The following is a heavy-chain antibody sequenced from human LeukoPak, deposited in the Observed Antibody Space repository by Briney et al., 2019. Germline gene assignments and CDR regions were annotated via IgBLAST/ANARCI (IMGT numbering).Heavy chain of an antibody. CDR1: GVMFPSYW. Sequence: GGSLRLSCAASGVMFPSYWMTWVRQAQGKGLEWVANINQDGSEKYYVDSVKGRFTISRDNAKNSLYLQMNGLRAEDSAVYYCARDRGFYYDSSAYYYYWGQGTLVTVSS. J-gene: IGHJ4*02. CDR2: INQDGSEK. CDR3: ARDRGFYYDSSAYYYY. V-gene: IGHV3-7*05. D-gene: IGHD3-22*01.